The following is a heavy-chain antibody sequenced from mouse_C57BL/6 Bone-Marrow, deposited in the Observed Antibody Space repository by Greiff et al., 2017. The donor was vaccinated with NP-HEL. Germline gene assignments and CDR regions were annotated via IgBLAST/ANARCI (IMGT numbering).Heavy chain of an antibody. D-gene: IGHD6-5*01. CDR2: ISSGGSYT. CDR3: ASPIGY. J-gene: IGHJ2*01. CDR1: GFTFSSYG. Sequence: EVKLVESGGDLVKPGGSLKLSCAASGFTFSSYGMSWVRQTPDKRLEWVATISSGGSYTYYPDSVKGRFTISRDNAMNTLYLQMSSLKSEDTAMYYCASPIGYWGQGTTLTVSS. V-gene: IGHV5-6*01.